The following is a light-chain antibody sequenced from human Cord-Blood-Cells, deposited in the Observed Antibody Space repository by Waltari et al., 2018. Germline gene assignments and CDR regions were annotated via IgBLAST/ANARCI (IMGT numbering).Light chain of an antibody. J-gene: IGKJ5*01. CDR2: DAS. Sequence: EIVLTQSPATLSLSPGERATISCRASQSVSSYLAWYQQKPGRAPRLLSYDASNRATGSPARFSGSGSGTDFTLTISSLEPEDFAVYYCQQRSNWITFDQGTRLEIK. CDR3: QQRSNWIT. V-gene: IGKV3-11*01. CDR1: QSVSSY.